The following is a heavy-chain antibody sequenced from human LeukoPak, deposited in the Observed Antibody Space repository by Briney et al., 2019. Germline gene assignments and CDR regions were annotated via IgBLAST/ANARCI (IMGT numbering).Heavy chain of an antibody. CDR1: GFTFSNYW. Sequence: GGSLRLSCAASGFTFSNYWMSWVRQAPGKGLEWVAVIWYGGSNKYYADSVKGRFTISRDNSKNTLYLQMNSLRAEDTAVYYCAKEGRSLNCSSTSCGYGNWFDPWGQGTLVTVSS. D-gene: IGHD2-2*01. J-gene: IGHJ5*02. CDR3: AKEGRSLNCSSTSCGYGNWFDP. CDR2: IWYGGSNK. V-gene: IGHV3-30*02.